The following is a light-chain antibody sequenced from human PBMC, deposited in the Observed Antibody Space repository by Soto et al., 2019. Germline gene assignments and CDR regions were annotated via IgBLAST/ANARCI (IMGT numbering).Light chain of an antibody. Sequence: RVMTQSPDTLSLSPGERATISCRASQSVSTNVAWYQQKPGQAPRLLIYGASTRATDIPARFSGSGSGTDFTLTISSLQSEDFAVYYCQQYNNWPPWTFGQGTKVEVK. CDR1: QSVSTN. V-gene: IGKV3-15*01. CDR2: GAS. CDR3: QQYNNWPPWT. J-gene: IGKJ1*01.